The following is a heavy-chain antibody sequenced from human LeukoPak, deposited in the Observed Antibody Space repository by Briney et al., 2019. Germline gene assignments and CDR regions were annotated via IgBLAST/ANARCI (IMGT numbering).Heavy chain of an antibody. V-gene: IGHV3-30*02. CDR3: AKLPKTTVATITVDY. D-gene: IGHD5-12*01. CDR1: GFTFRSYG. J-gene: IGHJ4*02. CDR2: IWYDGSNK. Sequence: GGSLRLSCAASGFTFRSYGMHWVRQAPGKGLEWVAVIWYDGSNKYYADSVKGRFTISRDNSKNTLYLQMNSLRAEDTAVYYCAKLPKTTVATITVDYWGQGTLVTVSS.